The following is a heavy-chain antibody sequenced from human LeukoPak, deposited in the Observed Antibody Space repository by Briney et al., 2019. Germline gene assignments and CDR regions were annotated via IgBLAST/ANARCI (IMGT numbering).Heavy chain of an antibody. CDR3: AKEGR. V-gene: IGHV3-30-3*01. J-gene: IGHJ4*02. Sequence: GRSLRLSCAASGFTFSSYAMHWVRQAPGKGLEWVAVISYDGSNKYYADSVKGRFTISRDNSKNTLYLQMNSLRAEDTAVYYCAKEGRWGQGTLVTVSS. CDR1: GFTFSSYA. CDR2: ISYDGSNK.